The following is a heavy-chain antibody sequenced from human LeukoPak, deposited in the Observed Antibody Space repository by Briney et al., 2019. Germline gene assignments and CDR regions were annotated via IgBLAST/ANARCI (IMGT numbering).Heavy chain of an antibody. D-gene: IGHD6-19*01. CDR1: GFTFSSYS. V-gene: IGHV3-21*01. CDR2: ISSSSSYI. J-gene: IGHJ4*02. Sequence: PGGSLRLSCAASGFTFSSYSMNWVRQAPGKGLEWVSSISSSSSYIYYADSVKGRFTISRDNAKNSLYLQMNSLRAEDTAVYYCARDRSSGWGLYYFDYWGQGTLVTVSS. CDR3: ARDRSSGWGLYYFDY.